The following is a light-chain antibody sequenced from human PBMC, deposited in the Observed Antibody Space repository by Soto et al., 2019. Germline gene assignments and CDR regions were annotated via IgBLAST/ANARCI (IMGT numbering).Light chain of an antibody. J-gene: IGKJ4*01. CDR3: QPYNSWPLT. V-gene: IGKV3D-15*01. CDR2: DTS. Sequence: EIVMRQSPATLSVSPGEAATLSCRARKGIGNTLGWYQHKPGQTPRLLIYDTSTRATGIPNRFSGSRSGAEFTLTINRLQSEDFAVYYCQPYNSWPLTFGGGTKVDIK. CDR1: KGIGNT.